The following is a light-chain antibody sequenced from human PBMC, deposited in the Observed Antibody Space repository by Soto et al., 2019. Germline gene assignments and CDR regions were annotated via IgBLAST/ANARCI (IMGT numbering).Light chain of an antibody. V-gene: IGKV3-11*01. CDR3: QHRYGFT. J-gene: IGKJ3*01. CDR2: DAS. CDR1: QSFNSY. Sequence: EILLTHSPATLSLSPRERATLSCRASQSFNSYLAWYQQRPGQAPRLLIHDASSRATGIPARFSGSGSGTDFTLTISSLEPEDFGVYYCQHRYGFTFGPGTKVDI.